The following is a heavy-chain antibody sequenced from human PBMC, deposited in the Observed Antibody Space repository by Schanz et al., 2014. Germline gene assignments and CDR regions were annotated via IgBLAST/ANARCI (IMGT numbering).Heavy chain of an antibody. V-gene: IGHV3-30-3*01. D-gene: IGHD3-22*01. Sequence: VQLLQFGGGVVQPGRSLRLSCAASGFTFSSYAMHWVRQAPGKGLEWVALISNDGSIKYYADSVEGRFTISRDNSKNTLYLQMNSLRAEDTAVYYCAKDPSHGDYDYYFDNWGQGTLVTVSS. CDR3: AKDPSHGDYDYYFDN. J-gene: IGHJ4*02. CDR2: ISNDGSIK. CDR1: GFTFSSYA.